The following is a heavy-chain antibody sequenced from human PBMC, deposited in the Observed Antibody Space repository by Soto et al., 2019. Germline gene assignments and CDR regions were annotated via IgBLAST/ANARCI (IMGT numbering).Heavy chain of an antibody. D-gene: IGHD5-18*01. CDR2: MNPGSGDT. CDR1: GYTFTNND. Sequence: ASVKVSCKASGYTFTNNDVSWVRWATGQGLEWMGWMNPGSGDTGYAQKFQGRVTMTRDISIATAYMELNSLTSEDTAIYYCARMESFGSLNWFDPWGQGTLVTVSS. V-gene: IGHV1-8*02. J-gene: IGHJ5*02. CDR3: ARMESFGSLNWFDP.